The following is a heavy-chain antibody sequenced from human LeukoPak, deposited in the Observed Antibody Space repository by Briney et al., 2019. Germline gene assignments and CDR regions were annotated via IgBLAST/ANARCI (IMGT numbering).Heavy chain of an antibody. CDR2: INHSGST. CDR3: ARVTYSSSWYPFDY. J-gene: IGHJ4*02. D-gene: IGHD6-13*01. V-gene: IGHV4-34*01. Sequence: PSETLSLTCAVYGGPFSGYYWSWIRQPPGKGLEWIGEINHSGSTNYNPSLKSRVTISVDTSKNQFSLKLSSVTAADTAVYYCARVTYSSSWYPFDYWGQGTLVTVSS. CDR1: GGPFSGYY.